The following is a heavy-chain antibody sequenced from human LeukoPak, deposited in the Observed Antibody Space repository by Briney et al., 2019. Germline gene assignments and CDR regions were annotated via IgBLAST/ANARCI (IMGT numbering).Heavy chain of an antibody. Sequence: PGGSLRLSCAASGFTFSSYGMHWVRQAPGKGLEWVAVIWYDGSNKYYADSVKGRFTISRDNSKNTLYLQMNSLRAEDTAVYYCARDSNGSGSFNSIYYYYYGMDVWGQGTTVTVSS. V-gene: IGHV3-33*01. CDR3: ARDSNGSGSFNSIYYYYYGMDV. J-gene: IGHJ6*02. CDR2: IWYDGSNK. CDR1: GFTFSSYG. D-gene: IGHD3-10*01.